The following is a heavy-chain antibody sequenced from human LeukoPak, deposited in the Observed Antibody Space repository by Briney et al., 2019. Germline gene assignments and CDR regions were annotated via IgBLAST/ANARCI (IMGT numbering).Heavy chain of an antibody. V-gene: IGHV1-2*02. CDR2: INPNSSGT. Sequence: ASVKVSCTASGYTFTGYYMHWVRQAPGQGLEWMGWINPNSSGTNYAQKFQGRVTMTRDTSISTAYMELSRLRSDGTAVYYCVRRAAAGTCYFDYWGQGTLVTVSS. CDR3: VRRAAAGTCYFDY. J-gene: IGHJ4*02. D-gene: IGHD6-13*01. CDR1: GYTFTGYY.